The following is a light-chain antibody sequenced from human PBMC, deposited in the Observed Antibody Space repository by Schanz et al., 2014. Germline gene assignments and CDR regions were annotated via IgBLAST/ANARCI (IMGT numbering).Light chain of an antibody. CDR1: TGYVTSGHY. CDR2: DTA. V-gene: IGLV7-46*01. J-gene: IGLJ2*01. Sequence: QAVVTQEPSLTVSPGGTVTLTCGSTTGYVTSGHYPYWFQQKPGQAPRTLIYDTANRHSWTPARFSGSLLGGKALLTLSGAQPEDEADYYCLLQYSGGSLVFGGGTKLTVL. CDR3: LLQYSGGSLV.